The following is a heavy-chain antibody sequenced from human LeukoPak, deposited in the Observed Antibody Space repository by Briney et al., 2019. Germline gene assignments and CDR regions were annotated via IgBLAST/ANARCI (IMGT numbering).Heavy chain of an antibody. CDR2: IIPIFGTA. Sequence: ASVKVSCKASGGTFSSYAVSWVRQAPGQGLEWMGGIIPIFGTANYAQKFQGRVTITTDESTSTAYMELSSLRSEDTAVYYCATGVRQLDAFDIWGQGTMVTVSS. J-gene: IGHJ3*02. D-gene: IGHD2-21*01. V-gene: IGHV1-69*05. CDR1: GGTFSSYA. CDR3: ATGVRQLDAFDI.